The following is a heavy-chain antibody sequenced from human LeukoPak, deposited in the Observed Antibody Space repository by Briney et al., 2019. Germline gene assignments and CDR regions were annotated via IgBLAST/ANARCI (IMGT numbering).Heavy chain of an antibody. V-gene: IGHV3-66*01. Sequence: PGGSLRLSCAASGFTVSSNYMSWVRQAPGKGLEWVSVIYSGGSTYYADSVKGRFTISRDNSKNTLYLQMNSLRAEDTAVYYCARDLFTSTDAFDIWGQGTMVTVSS. CDR1: GFTVSSNY. D-gene: IGHD5/OR15-5a*01. CDR3: ARDLFTSTDAFDI. J-gene: IGHJ3*02. CDR2: IYSGGST.